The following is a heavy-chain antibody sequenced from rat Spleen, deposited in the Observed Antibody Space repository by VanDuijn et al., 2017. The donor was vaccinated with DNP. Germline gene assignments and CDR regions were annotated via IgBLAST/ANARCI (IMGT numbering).Heavy chain of an antibody. J-gene: IGHJ3*01. V-gene: IGHV5-25*01. CDR1: GFTFSNYY. Sequence: EVQLVESGGGLVQPGKSLKLSCEASGFTFSNYYMAWVRQAPKGGLEWVATISLSGSTTSYPDSVKGRFTISRDNAKSCLYLNMNSLKSEDTATYYCARQRVMYTTATGFAYWGQGTLVTVSS. CDR2: ISLSGSTT. CDR3: ARQRVMYTTATGFAY. D-gene: IGHD1-6*01.